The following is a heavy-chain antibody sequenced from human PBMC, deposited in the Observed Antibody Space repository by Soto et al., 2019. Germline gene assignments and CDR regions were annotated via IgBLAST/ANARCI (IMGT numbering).Heavy chain of an antibody. CDR1: GGSFSGYY. CDR2: INHSGST. Sequence: SETLSLTCAVYGGSFSGYYWSWIRQPPGKGLEWIGEINHSGSTNYNPSLKSRVTISVDTSKNQFSLKLSSVTAADTAVYYCARGSRMTTVTNDYWGQGTLVTVSS. CDR3: ARGSRMTTVTNDY. J-gene: IGHJ4*02. V-gene: IGHV4-34*01. D-gene: IGHD4-17*01.